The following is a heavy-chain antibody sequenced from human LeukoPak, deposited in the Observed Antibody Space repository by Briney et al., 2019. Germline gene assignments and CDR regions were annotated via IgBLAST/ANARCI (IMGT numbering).Heavy chain of an antibody. CDR1: GYTFTGYY. CDR2: INPNSGGT. Sequence: ASVKVSCKASGYTFTGYYMHWVRQAPGQGLEWMGWINPNSGGTNYEQKFQGRVTMTRDTSISTAYMELSRLRSDDTAVYYCARLYYDILTGYPGWFDPWGQGTLVTVSS. V-gene: IGHV1-2*02. CDR3: ARLYYDILTGYPGWFDP. J-gene: IGHJ5*02. D-gene: IGHD3-9*01.